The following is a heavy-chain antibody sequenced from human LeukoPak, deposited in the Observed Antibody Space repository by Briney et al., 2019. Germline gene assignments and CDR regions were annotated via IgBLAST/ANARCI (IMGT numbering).Heavy chain of an antibody. Sequence: ASVKVSCKASAYTFIGYYMHWVRQAPGQGLEWMGWINPNSGGTNYAQKFQGRVTMTRDTSISTAYMELSRLRSDDTAVYYCARVGYYDSSGHKGNAFDIWGQGTMVTVSS. CDR1: AYTFIGYY. CDR3: ARVGYYDSSGHKGNAFDI. CDR2: INPNSGGT. J-gene: IGHJ3*02. V-gene: IGHV1-2*02. D-gene: IGHD3-22*01.